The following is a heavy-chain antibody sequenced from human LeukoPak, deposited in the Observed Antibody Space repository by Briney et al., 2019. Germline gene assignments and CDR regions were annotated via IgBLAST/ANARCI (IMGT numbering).Heavy chain of an antibody. J-gene: IGHJ4*02. V-gene: IGHV3-33*01. CDR1: GFTFSSYD. D-gene: IGHD5-24*01. CDR3: ARSRYNLDY. CDR2: IRYDGSNE. Sequence: QPGGSLRLSCAASGFTFSSYDMHWVRQAPGKGPEWVAIIRYDGSNENYADSVKGRFTISRDNSKKTLYLQMNSLRAEDTAVYYCARSRYNLDYWGQGTLVTVSS.